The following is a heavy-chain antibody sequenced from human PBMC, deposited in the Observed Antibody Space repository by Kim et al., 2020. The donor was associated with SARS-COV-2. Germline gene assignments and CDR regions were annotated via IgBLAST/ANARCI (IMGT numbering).Heavy chain of an antibody. D-gene: IGHD3-22*01. CDR3: ARDPGDSGYYYWAFDY. Sequence: ASVKVSCKASGYTFTGYYMHWVRQAPGQGLEWMGWINPNSGGTNYAQKFQGRVTMTRDTSISTAYMELSRLRSDDTAVYYCARDPGDSGYYYWAFDYWGQGTLVTVSS. V-gene: IGHV1-2*02. CDR1: GYTFTGYY. J-gene: IGHJ4*02. CDR2: INPNSGGT.